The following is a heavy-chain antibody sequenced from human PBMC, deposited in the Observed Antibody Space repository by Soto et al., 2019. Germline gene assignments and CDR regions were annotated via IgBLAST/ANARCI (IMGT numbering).Heavy chain of an antibody. D-gene: IGHD2-15*01. Sequence: SETLSLTCTVSGGSISSGDYYWSWIRQPPGKGLEWIGYIYYSGSTYYNPSLKSRVTISVDTSKNQFSLKLSSVTAADQAVYYCAREWVVGYCSGGSCYQIDPWGQGTLVTVSS. CDR1: GGSISSGDYY. V-gene: IGHV4-30-4*01. CDR3: AREWVVGYCSGGSCYQIDP. J-gene: IGHJ5*02. CDR2: IYYSGST.